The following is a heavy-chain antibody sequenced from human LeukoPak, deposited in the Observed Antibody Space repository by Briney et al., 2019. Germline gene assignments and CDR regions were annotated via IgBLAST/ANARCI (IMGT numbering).Heavy chain of an antibody. CDR2: ISYVRSKK. CDR1: GYTFSSYS. D-gene: IGHD3-16*01. CDR3: AKSYDYVWGSFGG. Sequence: RRSPRPSCAAPGYTFSSYSMHWGRGAPRKGVERVALISYVRSKKYHAEALKGRYTVSRDNSKNTLYLQMNSLRAEDTAVYNCAKSYDYVWGSFGGWGQGTLVTVSS. J-gene: IGHJ4*02. V-gene: IGHV3-30*18.